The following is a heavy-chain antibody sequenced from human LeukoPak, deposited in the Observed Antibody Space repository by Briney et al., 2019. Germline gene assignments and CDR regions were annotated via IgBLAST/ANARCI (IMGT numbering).Heavy chain of an antibody. D-gene: IGHD6-6*01. CDR2: IYPGDSDT. V-gene: IGHV5-51*01. CDR3: ARASLQLVSPYYFDY. CDR1: GYSFTTYW. J-gene: IGHJ4*02. Sequence: GESLRISCKASGYSFTTYWISWVRQMPGKGLEWMGIIYPGDSDTRYSSSFQGQVTISADKSISTAYLQWSSLKASGTAMCLVARASLQLVSPYYFDYWGQGTLVTVSS.